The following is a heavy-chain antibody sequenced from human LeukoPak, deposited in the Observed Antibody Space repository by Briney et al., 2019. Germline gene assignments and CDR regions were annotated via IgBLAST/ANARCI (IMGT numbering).Heavy chain of an antibody. CDR3: ARVTYYDILTGYQDDAFDI. V-gene: IGHV3-48*03. J-gene: IGHJ3*02. Sequence: GGSLRLSCAASGFTFSSYEMNWVRQAPGKGLEWVSYISSSGSTIYYADSVKGRFTIFRDNAKNSLYLQMNSLRADDTAVYYCARVTYYDILTGYQDDAFDIWGQGTMVTVSS. D-gene: IGHD3-9*01. CDR2: ISSSGSTI. CDR1: GFTFSSYE.